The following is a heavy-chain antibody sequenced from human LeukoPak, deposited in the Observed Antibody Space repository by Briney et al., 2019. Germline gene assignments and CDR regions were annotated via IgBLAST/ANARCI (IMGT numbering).Heavy chain of an antibody. Sequence: GGSLRLSCAASGFTFSSYSLNWVRQAPGKGLEWVSFISSSSITIYYADSVKGRFTISRDNAEKSLYLQMNSLRAEDTAVYYCARDSLTKGGDYWGQGTLVTVSS. CDR1: GFTFSSYS. D-gene: IGHD3-16*01. CDR3: ARDSLTKGGDY. J-gene: IGHJ4*02. CDR2: ISSSSITI. V-gene: IGHV3-48*04.